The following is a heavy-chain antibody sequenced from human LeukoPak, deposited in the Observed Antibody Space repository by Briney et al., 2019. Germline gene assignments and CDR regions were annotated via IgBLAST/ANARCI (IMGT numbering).Heavy chain of an antibody. V-gene: IGHV5-51*01. CDR2: IYPGNSDT. J-gene: IGHJ4*02. CDR1: GYSFTNHW. D-gene: IGHD6-19*01. Sequence: GESLKISCQGSGYSFTNHWISWVRQMPGKGLEWMGTIYPGNSDTRYSPSFHGRVTISADRSISTSYLHYSSLKASDTAMYSCVSSAGLQYYLDYWGQGTLVTVSS. CDR3: VSSAGLQYYLDY.